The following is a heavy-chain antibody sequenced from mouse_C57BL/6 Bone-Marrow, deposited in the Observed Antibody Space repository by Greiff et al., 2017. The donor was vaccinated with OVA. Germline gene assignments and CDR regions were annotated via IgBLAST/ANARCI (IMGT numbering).Heavy chain of an antibody. CDR1: GYTFTSYW. CDR2: IHPNSGST. CDR3: ERRDGYSVDY. J-gene: IGHJ2*01. D-gene: IGHD2-3*01. V-gene: IGHV1-64*01. Sequence: QVQLQQPGAELVKPGASVKLSCKASGYTFTSYWMHWVKQRPGQGLEWIGMIHPNSGSTNYNEKFKSKATLTVDKSSSTAYMQLSSLTSEDSAVYYCERRDGYSVDYWGQGTTLTVSS.